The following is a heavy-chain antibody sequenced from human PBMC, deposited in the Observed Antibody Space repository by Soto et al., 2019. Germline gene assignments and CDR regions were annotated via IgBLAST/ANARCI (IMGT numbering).Heavy chain of an antibody. CDR3: GKVLVGATGHTDSDS. Sequence: SETLSLTCTVSGGSIYRSGYYWGWIRQPPGRGLEWIGNIDYNGVTYSNPSLKSRVTISRDTSKNQFSLKLTSVTAADTALYYCGKVLVGATGHTDSDSWGPGALVTVSS. D-gene: IGHD2-15*01. V-gene: IGHV4-39*01. CDR1: GGSIYRSGYY. CDR2: IDYNGVT. J-gene: IGHJ4*02.